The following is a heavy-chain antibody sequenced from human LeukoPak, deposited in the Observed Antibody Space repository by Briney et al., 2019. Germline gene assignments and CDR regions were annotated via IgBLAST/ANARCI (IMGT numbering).Heavy chain of an antibody. CDR2: ISSSGSTI. CDR3: ATPSYSSSPTNGMDV. J-gene: IGHJ6*02. V-gene: IGHV3-11*01. Sequence: GSLRLSCAASGFTFSDYYMSWIRQAPGKGLEWVSYISSSGSTIYYAYSVKGRFTISRDNANNSLYLQMNSLGAEDTAVYYCATPSYSSSPTNGMDVWGQGTTVTVSS. D-gene: IGHD6-13*01. CDR1: GFTFSDYY.